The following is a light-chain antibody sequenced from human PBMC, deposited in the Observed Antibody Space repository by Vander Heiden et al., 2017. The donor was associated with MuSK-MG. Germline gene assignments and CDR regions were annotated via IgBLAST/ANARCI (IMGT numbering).Light chain of an antibody. J-gene: IGKJ1*01. CDR2: GAS. CDR1: QSVSNN. CDR3: QQDNDWPWT. V-gene: IGKV3-15*01. Sequence: EIVMTQPPVTLSVSPGDRTTLSCRASQSVSNNLAWYQQKRGQVPRLLVHGASTSATGIPARFRGSGSGTEFTLTISSLQSEDFAVYYCQQDNDWPWTFGQGTKVEIK.